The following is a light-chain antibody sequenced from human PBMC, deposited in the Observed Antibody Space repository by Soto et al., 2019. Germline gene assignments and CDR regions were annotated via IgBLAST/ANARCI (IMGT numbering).Light chain of an antibody. CDR3: QQYKSYSPYT. CDR2: DAS. V-gene: IGKV1-5*01. J-gene: IGKJ2*01. CDR1: QDINTW. Sequence: DIQMTQSPSTLSASVGDRVTITCRASQDINTWLAWYQQKPGKAPKLLVYDASILESGVPSSFSGSGYATEFTLTISGLQPDDFATYYCQQYKSYSPYTFGQGTKLDI.